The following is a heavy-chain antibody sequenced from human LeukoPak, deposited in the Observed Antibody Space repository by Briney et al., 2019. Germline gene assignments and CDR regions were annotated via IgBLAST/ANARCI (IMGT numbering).Heavy chain of an antibody. D-gene: IGHD5-12*01. CDR2: IYYDGSKK. J-gene: IGHJ6*03. CDR1: RFTFSSYG. Sequence: GGSLRLSCAASRFTFSSYGMHWVRHVPGKGLEWVAFIYYDGSKKYYADSVKGRFIISRDNSKNTLHLIMTSLRAEDTAVYYCAKSFKSGYETNYYYYYMDVWGKGTTVTISS. CDR3: AKSFKSGYETNYYYYYMDV. V-gene: IGHV3-30*02.